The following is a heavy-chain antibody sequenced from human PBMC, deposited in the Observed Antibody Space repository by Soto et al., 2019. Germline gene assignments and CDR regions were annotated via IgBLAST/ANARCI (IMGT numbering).Heavy chain of an antibody. J-gene: IGHJ4*02. CDR3: ARDKITGLFDY. CDR2: IYYSGST. V-gene: IGHV4-59*12. Sequence: SETLSLTCTVSGGSISSYYWSWIRQPPGKGLEWIGYIYYSGSTNYNPSLRSRVTISVDTSKNQFSLKLSSVTAADTAVYYCARDKITGLFDYWGQGTLVTSPQ. CDR1: GGSISSYY. D-gene: IGHD2-8*02.